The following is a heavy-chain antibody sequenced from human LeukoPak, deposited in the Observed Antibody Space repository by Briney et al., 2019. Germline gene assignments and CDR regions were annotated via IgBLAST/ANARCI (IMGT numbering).Heavy chain of an antibody. CDR1: GFTVSSNY. V-gene: IGHV3-53*01. J-gene: IGHJ6*02. CDR3: AKLQSDGLRSYYGMDV. D-gene: IGHD4-23*01. Sequence: GGSLRLSCAAPGFTVSSNYMSWVRQAPGKGLEWVSVIYSGGSTYYADTVMGRFTISRDNSKNTLYLQMNSLRAEDTAVYYCAKLQSDGLRSYYGMDVWGQGTAVTVSS. CDR2: IYSGGST.